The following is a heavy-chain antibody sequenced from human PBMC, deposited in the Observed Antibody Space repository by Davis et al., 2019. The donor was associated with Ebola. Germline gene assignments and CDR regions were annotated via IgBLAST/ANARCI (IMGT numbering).Heavy chain of an antibody. D-gene: IGHD1-26*01. CDR1: GFTFSSYA. Sequence: GESLMISCAASGFTFSSYAMNWVRQAPGKGLEWVSSISSSSSYIYYADSVKGRFTISRDNAKNSLYLQMNSLRAEDTAVYYCAKSLVGATTFWGQGTLVTVSS. CDR3: AKSLVGATTF. V-gene: IGHV3-21*01. CDR2: ISSSSSYI. J-gene: IGHJ4*02.